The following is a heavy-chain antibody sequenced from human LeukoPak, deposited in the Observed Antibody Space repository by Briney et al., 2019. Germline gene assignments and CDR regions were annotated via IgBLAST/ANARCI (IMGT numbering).Heavy chain of an antibody. CDR1: GGSFSGYY. CDR2: INHSGST. CDR3: ARDTPIVVVPAAPPHYYMDV. Sequence: SETLSLTCGVYGGSFSGYYWSWIRQPPGKGLEWIGEINHSGSTNYNPSLKSRVTMSVDTSKNQFSLKLSSVTAADTAVYYCARDTPIVVVPAAPPHYYMDVWGKGTTVTVSS. V-gene: IGHV4-34*01. J-gene: IGHJ6*03. D-gene: IGHD2-2*01.